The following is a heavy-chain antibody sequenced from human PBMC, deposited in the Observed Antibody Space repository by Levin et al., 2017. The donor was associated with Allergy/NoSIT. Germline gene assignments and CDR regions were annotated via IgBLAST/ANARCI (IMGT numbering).Heavy chain of an antibody. D-gene: IGHD3-10*01. CDR3: ARPMYYYGSGSYYFSGSARDYYMDV. J-gene: IGHJ6*03. CDR1: GGSFSGYY. Sequence: SETLSLTCAVYGGSFSGYYWSWIRQPPGKGLEWIGEINHSGSTNYNPSLKSRVTISVDTSKNQFSLKLSSVTAADTAVYYCARPMYYYGSGSYYFSGSARDYYMDVWGKGTTVTVSS. V-gene: IGHV4-34*01. CDR2: INHSGST.